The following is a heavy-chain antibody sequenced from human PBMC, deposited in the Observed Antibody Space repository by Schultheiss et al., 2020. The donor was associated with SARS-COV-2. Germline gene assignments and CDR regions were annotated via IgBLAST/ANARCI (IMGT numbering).Heavy chain of an antibody. CDR1: GYTFTGHY. Sequence: ASVKVSCKASGYTFTGHYMHWVRQAPGQGLEWMGRINPNSGGTNYAQKFQGRVTMTRDTSISTAYMELSRLRSDDTALYYCARATTVIGLYYYYYMDVWGKGTTVTVSS. CDR3: ARATTVIGLYYYYYMDV. D-gene: IGHD4-11*01. J-gene: IGHJ6*03. CDR2: INPNSGGT. V-gene: IGHV1-2*06.